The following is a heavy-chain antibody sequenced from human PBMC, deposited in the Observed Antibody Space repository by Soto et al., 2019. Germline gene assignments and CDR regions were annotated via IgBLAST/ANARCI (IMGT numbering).Heavy chain of an antibody. Sequence: QVQLQESGPGLVKPSETLSLTCTVSGGSISSYYWSWIRQPPGKGLEWIGYIYYSGSTNYNPSLTSRVTISVDTSKNQFSLKLSSVTAADTAVYYCARESTIFGVAEEYYYMDVWGKGTTVTVSS. CDR3: ARESTIFGVAEEYYYMDV. CDR2: IYYSGST. CDR1: GGSISSYY. D-gene: IGHD3-3*01. J-gene: IGHJ6*03. V-gene: IGHV4-59*01.